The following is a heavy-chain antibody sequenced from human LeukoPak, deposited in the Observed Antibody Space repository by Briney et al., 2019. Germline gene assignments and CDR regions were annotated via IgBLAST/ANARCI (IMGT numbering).Heavy chain of an antibody. J-gene: IGHJ4*02. V-gene: IGHV1-69*06. D-gene: IGHD3-22*01. CDR2: IIPIFGTA. CDR1: GGTFSSYA. Sequence: ASVKVSCKASGGTFSSYAISWVRQAPGQGLEWMGGIIPIFGTANYAQKFQGRVTITANKSTSTAYMELSSLRSEDTAVYYCARDAYDSSGYSFDYWGQGTLVTVSS. CDR3: ARDAYDSSGYSFDY.